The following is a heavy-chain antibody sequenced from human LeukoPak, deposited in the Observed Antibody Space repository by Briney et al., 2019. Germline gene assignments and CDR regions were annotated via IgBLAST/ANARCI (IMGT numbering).Heavy chain of an antibody. CDR3: ASSIVVVPAAEYWFDP. D-gene: IGHD2-2*01. CDR2: ISSSSYI. V-gene: IGHV3-21*01. Sequence: GGSLRLSCAASGFTFSSYSMNWVRQAPGKGLEWVSSISSSSYIYYADSVKGRFTISRDNAKNSLYLQMNSLRAEDTAVYYCASSIVVVPAAEYWFDPWGQGTLVTVSS. CDR1: GFTFSSYS. J-gene: IGHJ5*02.